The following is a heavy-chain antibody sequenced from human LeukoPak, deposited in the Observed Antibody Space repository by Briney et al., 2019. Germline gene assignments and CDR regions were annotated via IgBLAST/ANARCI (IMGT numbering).Heavy chain of an antibody. Sequence: ASVKVSCKASGHTFTSYGISWVRQAPGQGLEWMGWISTYNGNTNYAQKLQGRVTMTTDTSTSTAYMELRSLRSDDTAVYYCARDGISPIEDIVVVPAAKWYYFDYWGQGTLVTVSS. J-gene: IGHJ4*02. CDR1: GHTFTSYG. CDR3: ARDGISPIEDIVVVPAAKWYYFDY. V-gene: IGHV1-18*01. CDR2: ISTYNGNT. D-gene: IGHD2-2*01.